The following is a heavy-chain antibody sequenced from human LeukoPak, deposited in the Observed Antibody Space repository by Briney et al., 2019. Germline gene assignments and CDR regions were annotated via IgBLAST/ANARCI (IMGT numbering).Heavy chain of an antibody. V-gene: IGHV3-21*01. CDR1: GFTFSNYN. J-gene: IGHJ4*02. D-gene: IGHD6-13*01. CDR3: ARDLMGIAYRGAFYY. CDR2: ITSSGTYT. Sequence: SGGSLRLSCADSGFTFSNYNMNWVRQAPGKAMEWVSSITSSGTYTFYADSVKGRFTISRDNAKNSLYLQMDSLGPEDTAVYYCARDLMGIAYRGAFYYWGQGTLVTVSS.